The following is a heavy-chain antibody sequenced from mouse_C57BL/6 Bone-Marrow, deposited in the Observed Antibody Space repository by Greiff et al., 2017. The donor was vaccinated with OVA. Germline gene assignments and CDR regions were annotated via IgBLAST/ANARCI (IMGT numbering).Heavy chain of an antibody. CDR3: ARTTYGSSLFAY. V-gene: IGHV1-19*01. J-gene: IGHJ3*01. Sequence: VQLQQSGPVLVKPGASVKMSCKASGYTFTDYYMNWVKQSHGKSLEWIGVINPYNGGTSYNQKFKGKATLTVEKSSSTAYMELISLTAEDSAVYYGARTTYGSSLFAYWGQGTLVTVSA. CDR1: GYTFTDYY. D-gene: IGHD1-1*01. CDR2: INPYNGGT.